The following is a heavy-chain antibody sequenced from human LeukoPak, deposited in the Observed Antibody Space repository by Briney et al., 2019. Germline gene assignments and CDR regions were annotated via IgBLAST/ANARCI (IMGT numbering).Heavy chain of an antibody. Sequence: PGGSLRLSCAGSGFTFSSYGMSWVRQAPGKRLEWVSDISGSGGSTYNADSVKGRFTISRDNSKKTLYLQMNSLRAEDTAVYYCAKAMIVVGSRPFDYWGQGTLVTVSS. J-gene: IGHJ4*02. D-gene: IGHD3-22*01. CDR3: AKAMIVVGSRPFDY. CDR1: GFTFSSYG. CDR2: ISGSGGST. V-gene: IGHV3-23*01.